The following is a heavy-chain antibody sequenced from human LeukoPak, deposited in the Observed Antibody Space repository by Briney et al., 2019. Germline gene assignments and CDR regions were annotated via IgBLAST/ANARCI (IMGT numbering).Heavy chain of an antibody. CDR2: VNRDGSET. Sequence: GGSLRLSCAASGFALRSHWMTWVRQVPGRGPEWVANVNRDGSETYYLDSVKGRFTISKDNAKNSLYLQMNSLRAEDTALYHCARNNGMDVWGQGTTVIVSS. J-gene: IGHJ6*02. CDR3: ARNNGMDV. CDR1: GFALRSHW. V-gene: IGHV3-7*03.